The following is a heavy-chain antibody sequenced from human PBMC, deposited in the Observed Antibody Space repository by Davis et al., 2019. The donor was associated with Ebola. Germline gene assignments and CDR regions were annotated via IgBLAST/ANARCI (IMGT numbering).Heavy chain of an antibody. D-gene: IGHD3-3*01. CDR1: GGTFSGSA. V-gene: IGHV1-8*02. J-gene: IGHJ5*02. Sequence: ASVKVSCKASGGTFSGSAINWVRQATGQGLEWMGWMNPNSGNTGYAQKFQGRVTMTRNTSISTAYMELSSLRSEDTAVYYCARGPLRAIFGVLITSNWFDPWGQGTLVTVSS. CDR3: ARGPLRAIFGVLITSNWFDP. CDR2: MNPNSGNT.